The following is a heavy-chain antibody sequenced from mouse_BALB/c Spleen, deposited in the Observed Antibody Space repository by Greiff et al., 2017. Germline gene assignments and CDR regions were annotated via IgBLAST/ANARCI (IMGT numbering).Heavy chain of an antibody. J-gene: IGHJ4*01. Sequence: EVQRVESGGGLVKPGGSLTLSCAASGFTFSSYAMSWVRQTPEKRLEWVASISSGGSTYYPDSVKGRFTISRDNARNILYLQMSSLRSEDTAMYYRARGQSYDGMDYWGQGTSVTVSA. D-gene: IGHD2-12*01. CDR2: ISSGGST. CDR3: ARGQSYDGMDY. CDR1: GFTFSSYA. V-gene: IGHV5-6-5*01.